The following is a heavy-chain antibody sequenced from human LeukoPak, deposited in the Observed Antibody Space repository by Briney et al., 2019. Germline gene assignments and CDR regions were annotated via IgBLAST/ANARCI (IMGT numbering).Heavy chain of an antibody. V-gene: IGHV4-39*07. CDR3: AREGYCSGGSCLWKGAKDAFDI. J-gene: IGHJ3*02. CDR1: GGSISSSSYF. CDR2: IYYSGST. D-gene: IGHD2-15*01. Sequence: PSETLSLTCTVSGGSISSSSYFWAWIRQPPGKGLEWIGSIYYSGSTYYNPSLKSRVTISVDTSKNQFSLKLSSVTAADTAVYYCAREGYCSGGSCLWKGAKDAFDIWGQGTMVTVSS.